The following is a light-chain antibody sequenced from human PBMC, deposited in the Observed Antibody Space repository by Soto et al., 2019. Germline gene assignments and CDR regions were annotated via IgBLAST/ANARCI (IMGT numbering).Light chain of an antibody. Sequence: DIQMTQSPSTLSASAGDRVTITCRASQSISKWLAWYQQKPGKAPKLLISAASNLQSGVPSRFSGSGSGTEFTLTINILHLDDSATYYCQQYSSYWAFGQGTKVEI. CDR3: QQYSSYWA. CDR1: QSISKW. CDR2: AAS. J-gene: IGKJ1*01. V-gene: IGKV1-5*01.